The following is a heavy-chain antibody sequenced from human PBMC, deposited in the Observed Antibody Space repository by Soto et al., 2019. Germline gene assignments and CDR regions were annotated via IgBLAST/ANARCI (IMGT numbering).Heavy chain of an antibody. V-gene: IGHV4-59*08. J-gene: IGHJ4*02. D-gene: IGHD6-19*01. CDR1: GGSISSYY. CDR3: ARRGYSSGWYFFDH. Sequence: SETLSLTCTVSGGSISSYYWSWIRQPPGKGLEWIGYIYYSGSTNYNPSLKSRVTISVDTSKTQFSLNLSSVTAADTALYYCARRGYSSGWYFFDHWGQGTLVTVSS. CDR2: IYYSGST.